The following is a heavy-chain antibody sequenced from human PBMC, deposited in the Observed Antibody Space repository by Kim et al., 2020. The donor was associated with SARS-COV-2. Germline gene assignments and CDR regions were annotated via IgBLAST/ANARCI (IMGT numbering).Heavy chain of an antibody. CDR2: ISYDGGNK. V-gene: IGHV3-30*03. CDR3: ATIPY. D-gene: IGHD2-2*02. J-gene: IGHJ4*02. CDR1: GFTFSRYG. Sequence: GGSLRLSCAASGFTFSRYGMHWVRQAPGKGLEWVAIISYDGGNKFYGDSVKGRVAISRDNSKNTVSLQMNSLRAEDTAIYYCATIPYWGQGTLVTVSS.